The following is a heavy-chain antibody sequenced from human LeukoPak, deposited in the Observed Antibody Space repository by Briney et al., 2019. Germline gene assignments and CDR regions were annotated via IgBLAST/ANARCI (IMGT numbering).Heavy chain of an antibody. CDR1: GFIFSSYG. V-gene: IGHV3-30*18. Sequence: GGSLRLSCAASGFIFSSYGMHWVRQAPGKGLEWVAVISYDGSNKYYADSVKGRFTISRDNSKNTLYLQMNSLRAEDTAVYYCAKGRNGGYSYVTYYYYGMDVWGQGTTVTVSS. D-gene: IGHD5-18*01. J-gene: IGHJ6*02. CDR3: AKGRNGGYSYVTYYYYGMDV. CDR2: ISYDGSNK.